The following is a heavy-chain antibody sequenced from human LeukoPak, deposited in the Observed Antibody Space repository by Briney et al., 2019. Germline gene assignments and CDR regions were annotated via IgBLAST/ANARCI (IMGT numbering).Heavy chain of an antibody. CDR3: ARGPAVAASFDY. CDR2: FDPEDGET. Sequence: GASVKVSCKVSGYTLTELSMHWVRQAPGKGLEWMGGFDPEDGETIYAQKFQGRVTITADESTSTAYMELSSLRSEDTAVYYCARGPAVAASFDYWGQGTLVTVSS. D-gene: IGHD6-19*01. CDR1: GYTLTELS. J-gene: IGHJ4*02. V-gene: IGHV1-24*01.